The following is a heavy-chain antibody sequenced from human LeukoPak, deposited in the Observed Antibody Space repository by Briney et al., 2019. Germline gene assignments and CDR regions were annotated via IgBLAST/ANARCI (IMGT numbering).Heavy chain of an antibody. CDR3: ARNCGGDCYSGGVDY. Sequence: PSETLSLTCTDSGGSISSYYWSWIRQPPGKGLEWIGYIYYSGSTNYNPSLKSRATISVDTSKNQFSLKLSSVTAADAAVYFCARNCGGDCYSGGVDYWGQGTLVTVSS. CDR2: IYYSGST. CDR1: GGSISSYY. D-gene: IGHD2-21*02. V-gene: IGHV4-59*08. J-gene: IGHJ4*02.